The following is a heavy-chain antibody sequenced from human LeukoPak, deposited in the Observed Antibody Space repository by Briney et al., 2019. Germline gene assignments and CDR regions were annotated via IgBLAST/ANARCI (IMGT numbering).Heavy chain of an antibody. CDR3: ARGGEMATKHYYYYGMDV. CDR2: ICAYNGNT. Sequence: ASVKVSCKASGYTFTSYGISWVRQAPGQGLEWMGWICAYNGNTNYAQKLQGRVTMTTDTSTSTAYMELRSLRSDDTAVYYCARGGEMATKHYYYYGMDVWGQGTTVTVSS. D-gene: IGHD5-24*01. CDR1: GYTFTSYG. J-gene: IGHJ6*02. V-gene: IGHV1-18*01.